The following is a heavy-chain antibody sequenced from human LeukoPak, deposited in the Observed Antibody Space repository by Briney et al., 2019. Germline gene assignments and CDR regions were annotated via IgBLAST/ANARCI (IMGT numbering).Heavy chain of an antibody. Sequence: GEALMIHCKGSGYSCISYWIGWVRQLPGKCLEWMGIIYPGGSDTRYSPSFQGQVTISADKSISTAYLQWSSLKASDTAMYYCARCPYGSGTLDPWGQGTLVTVSS. CDR1: GYSCISYW. V-gene: IGHV5-51*01. D-gene: IGHD3-10*01. CDR2: IYPGGSDT. J-gene: IGHJ5*02. CDR3: ARCPYGSGTLDP.